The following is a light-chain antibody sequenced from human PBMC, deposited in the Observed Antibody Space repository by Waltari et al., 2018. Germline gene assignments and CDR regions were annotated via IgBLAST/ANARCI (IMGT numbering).Light chain of an antibody. CDR1: QSISNY. V-gene: IGKV1-5*03. J-gene: IGKJ2*01. Sequence: DIPMTQPPSTLSASVGVRVTITCRASQSISNYLAWYQQKPGKAPNLLIYKASSLKSGVSSRFSGSGSGTQFTLTISSLQPGDFATYFCQQYNTYSSFGQGTKLEIK. CDR2: KAS. CDR3: QQYNTYSS.